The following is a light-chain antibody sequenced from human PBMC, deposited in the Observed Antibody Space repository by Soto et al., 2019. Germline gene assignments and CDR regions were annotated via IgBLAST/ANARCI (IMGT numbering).Light chain of an antibody. V-gene: IGKV1-33*01. Sequence: DTQMTQSPSSLSASVGDRVTITCRASQGIYNYLAWYQQKPGKVPKILIYAASNLETGVPSRFSGSGSGTDFTFTISSLQPEDIATYYCQQYDNLPYTFGQGTKLEIK. J-gene: IGKJ2*01. CDR2: AAS. CDR1: QGIYNY. CDR3: QQYDNLPYT.